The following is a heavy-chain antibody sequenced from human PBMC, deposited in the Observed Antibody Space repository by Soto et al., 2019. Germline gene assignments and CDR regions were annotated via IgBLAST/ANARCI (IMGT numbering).Heavy chain of an antibody. D-gene: IGHD2-2*01. Sequence: GGSPRLSLAAPGFTFSSYWMHWVRQAPGKGLVWVSRINGDGSYTGYADSVKGRFTISRDNAKNTLYLQMNILRAEDTAVYFCARSLSTSPDYWGQGTLVTVSS. CDR1: GFTFSSYW. CDR2: INGDGSYT. J-gene: IGHJ4*02. CDR3: ARSLSTSPDY. V-gene: IGHV3-74*01.